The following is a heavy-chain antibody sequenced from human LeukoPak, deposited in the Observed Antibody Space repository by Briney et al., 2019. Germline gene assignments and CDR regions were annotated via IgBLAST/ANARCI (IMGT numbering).Heavy chain of an antibody. CDR2: ISYSGST. V-gene: IGHV4-59*08. CDR3: ARLGTIMVRGVIITNWFDP. J-gene: IGHJ5*02. Sequence: SETLSLTCTVSGGSIRTYYWSWIRQTPGKGLEWIGHISYSGSTSYNPSLKSRVTISVDTSKNQFSLKLTSVTAADTAVYYCARLGTIMVRGVIITNWFDPWGQGTLVTVSS. D-gene: IGHD3-10*01. CDR1: GGSIRTYY.